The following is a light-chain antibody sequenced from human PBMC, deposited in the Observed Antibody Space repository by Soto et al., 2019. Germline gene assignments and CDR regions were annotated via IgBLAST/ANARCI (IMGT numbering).Light chain of an antibody. Sequence: DIQLTQSPSFLSASVGDRVTVSCRASQDISTSLAWFQQKAGKVPQLLVYPASTLQDGVPSRFSGSGSGTYFTLTISSLQPEDVAAYYCQKYNSAPLTFGGGTKVDIK. CDR2: PAS. V-gene: IGKV1-27*01. CDR1: QDISTS. CDR3: QKYNSAPLT. J-gene: IGKJ4*01.